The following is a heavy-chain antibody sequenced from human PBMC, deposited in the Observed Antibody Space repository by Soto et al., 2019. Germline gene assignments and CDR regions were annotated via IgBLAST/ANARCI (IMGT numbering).Heavy chain of an antibody. V-gene: IGHV6-1*01. D-gene: IGHD2-2*01. CDR3: ARDEDEYLGLNH. CDR2: TYYRSKWYN. CDR1: GDSVSSNSAA. J-gene: IGHJ5*02. Sequence: SQTLSLTCAISGDSVSSNSAAWNWIRQSPSRGPEWLGRTYYRSKWYNDYTSSVRSRISIDPDTAKNQFSLQLRSVTPEDTAVYYCARDEDEYLGLNHWGQGIPVTVSS.